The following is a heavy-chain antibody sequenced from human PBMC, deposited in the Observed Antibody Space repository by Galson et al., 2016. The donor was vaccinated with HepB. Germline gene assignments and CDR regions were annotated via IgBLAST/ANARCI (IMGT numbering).Heavy chain of an antibody. CDR1: GFTFDENA. J-gene: IGHJ6*02. CDR2: ISGDGGTT. D-gene: IGHD3-10*01. CDR3: AKARVPWLGELASYSDMDV. V-gene: IGHV3-43*02. Sequence: SLRLSCAASGFTFDENAMHWVRQVPGKGLEWVSLISGDGGTTYYADSVKGRFTISRDNSKNSLYLQMHSLRTEDTALYYCAKARVPWLGELASYSDMDVWGQGTSVTVSS.